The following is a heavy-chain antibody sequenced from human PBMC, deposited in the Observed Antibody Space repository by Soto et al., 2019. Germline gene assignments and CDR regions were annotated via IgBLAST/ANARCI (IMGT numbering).Heavy chain of an antibody. CDR2: INPSGGST. Sequence: SSVKVSCKASGYTFTSYYMHWVRQAPGQGLEWMGIINPSGGSTSYAQKFQGRVTMTRDTSTSTVYMELSSLRSEDTAVYYCARGVETYSGSHYFDYWGQGTLVTVSS. J-gene: IGHJ4*02. CDR3: ARGVETYSGSHYFDY. V-gene: IGHV1-46*01. CDR1: GYTFTSYY. D-gene: IGHD1-26*01.